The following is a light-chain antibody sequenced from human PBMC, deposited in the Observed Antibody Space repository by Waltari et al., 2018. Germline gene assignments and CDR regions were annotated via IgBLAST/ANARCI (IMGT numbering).Light chain of an antibody. J-gene: IGLJ2*01. CDR2: DVS. CDR1: SSDVGDYNY. V-gene: IGLV2-14*03. Sequence: QSALTQPASVSGSPGQSITISCTGSSSDVGDYNYVSWYQQHPGKAPKLIIFDVSNRPSGVSNRFSGSKSGNTASLTISGLQAEDEADYYCSSYIGGSNLELFGGGTSLTV. CDR3: SSYIGGSNLEL.